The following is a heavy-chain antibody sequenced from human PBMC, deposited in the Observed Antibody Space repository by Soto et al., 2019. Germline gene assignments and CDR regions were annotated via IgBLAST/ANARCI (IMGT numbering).Heavy chain of an antibody. CDR1: GCTFSSYA. CDR2: ISGSGGST. Sequence: GGSLRLSWAASGCTFSSYAMSWIRQAPGKGLEWVSAISGSGGSTYYADSVKGRFTISRDNSKNTLYLQMNSLRAEDTAVYYCAKDPGLAVAGTGYFDYWGQGTLVTVSS. J-gene: IGHJ4*02. CDR3: AKDPGLAVAGTGYFDY. D-gene: IGHD6-19*01. V-gene: IGHV3-23*01.